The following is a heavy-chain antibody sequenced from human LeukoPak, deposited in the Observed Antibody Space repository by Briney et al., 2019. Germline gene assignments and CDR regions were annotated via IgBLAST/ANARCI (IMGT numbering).Heavy chain of an antibody. J-gene: IGHJ4*02. D-gene: IGHD5-24*01. V-gene: IGHV3-7*04. CDR2: IKQDESEK. CDR3: ARERGWQQFDY. CDR1: GFTFSRYW. Sequence: GGSLRLSCAASGFTFSRYWMSWVRQAPGKGLEWVANIKQDESEKYYVDFVKGRFSISRDNAKNSLFLQMNSLRVEDTAIYYCARERGWQQFDYWGQGTLVTVSS.